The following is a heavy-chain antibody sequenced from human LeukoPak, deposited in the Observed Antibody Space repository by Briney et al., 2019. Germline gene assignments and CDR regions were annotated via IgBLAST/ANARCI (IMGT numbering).Heavy chain of an antibody. CDR2: VSETGDGT. V-gene: IGHV3-23*01. J-gene: IGHJ4*02. CDR3: ATQRVLGY. CDR1: GFSFSSYA. D-gene: IGHD4/OR15-4a*01. Sequence: GGSLRLSCAVSGFSFSSYAMSWVRQAPGKGLEWVSTVSETGDGTYYADSVKGRFIISRDNSKNTSYLQMDSLRADDTAMYYCATQRVLGYWGQGTLVTVSS.